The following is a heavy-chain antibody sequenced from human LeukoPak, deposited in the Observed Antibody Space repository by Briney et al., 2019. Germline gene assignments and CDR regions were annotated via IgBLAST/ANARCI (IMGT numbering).Heavy chain of an antibody. V-gene: IGHV4-39*07. Sequence: PSETLSLTCTVSGGSISSSSYYWGWIRQPPGRGLEWIGGIYYSGSTYYNPSLKSRVTISVDTSKNQFSLKLSSVTAADTAVYYCARTRPLEMATITSPRRNAFDIWGQGTMVTVSS. CDR1: GGSISSSSYY. CDR3: ARTRPLEMATITSPRRNAFDI. J-gene: IGHJ3*02. CDR2: IYYSGST. D-gene: IGHD5-12*01.